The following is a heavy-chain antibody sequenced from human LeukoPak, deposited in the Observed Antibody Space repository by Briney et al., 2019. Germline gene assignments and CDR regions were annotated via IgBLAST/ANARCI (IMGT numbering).Heavy chain of an antibody. J-gene: IGHJ4*02. V-gene: IGHV4-61*01. Sequence: SETLSLTCTVSGGSVSSGSYYWSWIRRPPGKGLEWIGYIYYSGSTNYNPSLKSRVTISVDTSKNQFSLKLSSVTAADTAVYYCARVRSTVTTSYFDYWGQGTLVTVSS. CDR3: ARVRSTVTTSYFDY. D-gene: IGHD4-17*01. CDR2: IYYSGST. CDR1: GGSVSSGSYY.